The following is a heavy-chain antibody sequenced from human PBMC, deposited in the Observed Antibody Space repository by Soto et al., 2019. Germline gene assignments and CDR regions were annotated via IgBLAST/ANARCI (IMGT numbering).Heavy chain of an antibody. Sequence: GGSLRLSCAASVLSLSTNTMDWVRQVPGKGLEWVASISNDGRRKYYADFVKGRFTISRDTANNILYLEMNSLRAEDTSLYYCARVATAMTYDVWGQGTQDTVSS. V-gene: IGHV3-30*04. CDR3: ARVATAMTYDV. CDR2: ISNDGRRK. D-gene: IGHD3-16*01. CDR1: VLSLSTNT. J-gene: IGHJ4*02.